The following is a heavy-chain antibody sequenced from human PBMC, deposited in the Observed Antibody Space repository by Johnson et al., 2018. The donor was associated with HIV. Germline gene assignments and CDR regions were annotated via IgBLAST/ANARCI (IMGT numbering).Heavy chain of an antibody. CDR3: ARVLTTRGAFDI. CDR2: IWYDGREK. Sequence: QVQLVESGGGVVQPGRSLRLSCAASGFTFSSYAMHWVRQAPGKGLEWVALIWYDGREKYYADSVKGRFTISRDNSKNTLYLQMNSLRAEDTAVYYCARVLTTRGAFDIWGQGTMVTVSS. J-gene: IGHJ3*02. V-gene: IGHV3-30*04. D-gene: IGHD3-9*01. CDR1: GFTFSSYA.